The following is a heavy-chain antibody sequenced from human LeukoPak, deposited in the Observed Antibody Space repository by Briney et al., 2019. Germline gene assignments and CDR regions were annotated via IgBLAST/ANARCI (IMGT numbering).Heavy chain of an antibody. CDR2: IDTNNENT. D-gene: IGHD6-19*01. CDR1: YTFTNYG. CDR3: ATSSGDSSAWVDF. J-gene: IGHJ4*02. V-gene: IGHV1-18*01. Sequence: GASVKVSCKAAYTFTNYGVTWVRQAPGQRFEWMGWIDTNNENTKYAQNFQGRLTLTTDSSRNTAYMELRGLRSDDTAVYFCATSSGDSSAWVDFWGRGTLVAVSP.